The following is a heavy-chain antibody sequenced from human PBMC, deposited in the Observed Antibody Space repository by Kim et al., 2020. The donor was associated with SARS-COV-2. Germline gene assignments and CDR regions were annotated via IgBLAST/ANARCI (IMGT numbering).Heavy chain of an antibody. CDR3: ARVPYYYGSGSYLLDY. V-gene: IGHV3-21*01. D-gene: IGHD3-10*01. Sequence: SVKGRVTISRDNAKNSLYLQMNSLRAEDTAVYYCARVPYYYGSGSYLLDYWGQGTLVTVSS. J-gene: IGHJ4*02.